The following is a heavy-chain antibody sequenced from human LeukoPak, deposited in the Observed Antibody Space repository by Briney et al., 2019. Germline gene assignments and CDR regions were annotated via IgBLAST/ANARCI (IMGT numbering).Heavy chain of an antibody. Sequence: ASVKVSCKASGYTFSSYGFSWVRQAPGQGLEWMGWINAYNGNTNYAQSLQGRVTMTTDTSTCTAYMELRSLRSDDTAVYYCARRQGTTLNFDYWGQETLVTVSS. CDR3: ARRQGTTLNFDY. V-gene: IGHV1-18*01. CDR1: GYTFSSYG. D-gene: IGHD1-1*01. CDR2: INAYNGNT. J-gene: IGHJ4*02.